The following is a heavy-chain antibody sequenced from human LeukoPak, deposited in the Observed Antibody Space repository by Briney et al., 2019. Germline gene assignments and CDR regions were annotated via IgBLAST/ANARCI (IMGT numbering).Heavy chain of an antibody. CDR2: LIPRGST. Sequence: SETLSLTCAVYGGSFSGDYWSWIRQPPGKGLEWIGELIPRGSTNYNPSLKSRVTISVDTAKNQFSLKLSSVTAADTAVYYCARGRRVRYGSGSYLLDYWGQGTLVTVSS. J-gene: IGHJ4*02. CDR3: ARGRRVRYGSGSYLLDY. CDR1: GGSFSGDY. V-gene: IGHV4-34*01. D-gene: IGHD3-10*01.